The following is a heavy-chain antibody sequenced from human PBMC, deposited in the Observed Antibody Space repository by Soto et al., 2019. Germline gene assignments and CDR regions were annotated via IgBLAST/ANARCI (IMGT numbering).Heavy chain of an antibody. V-gene: IGHV4-61*01. D-gene: IGHD1-26*01. J-gene: IGHJ5*02. CDR1: GGSVSSGSYY. CDR3: ARDMHAGFTHYCDP. CDR2: IYYTGST. Sequence: PSETLSLTCTISGGSVSSGSYYWSWLRHPPGKGLEWIGYIYYTGSTNHNPSLKRLVTISVHTPKNELSLKLSSVTAADTAVYQCARDMHAGFTHYCDPWGQGTLFTVSS.